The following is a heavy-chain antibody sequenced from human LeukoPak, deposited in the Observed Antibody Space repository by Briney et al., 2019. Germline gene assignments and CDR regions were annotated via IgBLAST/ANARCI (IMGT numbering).Heavy chain of an antibody. CDR2: VNTDGRST. V-gene: IGHV3-74*01. J-gene: IGHJ4*02. CDR1: GFTFSSYW. Sequence: GGSLRLSCAASGFTFSSYWMHWVRQAPGKGLVWVSRVNTDGRSTSYADTVKGRFTISRDNAKNTLYLQMDSLRAEDTAVYYCAREGRIVGATIDYWGQGALVTVSS. CDR3: AREGRIVGATIDY. D-gene: IGHD1-26*01.